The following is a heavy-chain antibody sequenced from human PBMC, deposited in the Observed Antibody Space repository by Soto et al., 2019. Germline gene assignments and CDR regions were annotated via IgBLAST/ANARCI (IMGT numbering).Heavy chain of an antibody. CDR2: ISGSGDST. D-gene: IGHD3-16*02. V-gene: IGHV3-23*01. J-gene: IGHJ4*01. Sequence: PGGSLRLACAASGFTFSTYAMSWVLQAPGKGLEWVLGISGSGDSTYYADSVKGRFTISRDNSKNTLYLQMNSLRAEDTAVYYFYRGEKRYRLRRSSRGPGTMVFVSS. CDR3: YRGEKRYRLRRSS. CDR1: GFTFSTYA.